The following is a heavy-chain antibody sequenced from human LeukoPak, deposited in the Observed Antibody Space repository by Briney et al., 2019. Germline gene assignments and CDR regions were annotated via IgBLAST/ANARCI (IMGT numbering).Heavy chain of an antibody. J-gene: IGHJ4*02. CDR2: IHQRGST. Sequence: SETLSLTCSVSGGSTGGGDYSISSGGYYWTWVRQSPGKGLEWIGHIHQRGSTYSNPSLKGRVTISVDKSKNQFSLKLSSVTAADTAVYYCARSYCSGGSCYSGNRLDYFDYWGQGTLVTVSS. CDR1: GGSTGGGDYSISSGGYY. V-gene: IGHV4-30-2*06. D-gene: IGHD2-15*01. CDR3: ARSYCSGGSCYSGNRLDYFDY.